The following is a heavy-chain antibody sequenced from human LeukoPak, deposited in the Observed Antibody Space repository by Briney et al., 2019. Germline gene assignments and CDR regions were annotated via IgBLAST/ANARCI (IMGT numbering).Heavy chain of an antibody. CDR1: GDSLSSNSAT. CDR3: ARGNGYPFDY. D-gene: IGHD3-16*01. CDR2: TYYRSKWYN. J-gene: IGHJ4*02. Sequence: SQTLSLTCAISGDSLSSNSATWSWVRQSPSRGLEWLGRTYYRSKWYNDYAVSVKGRVTINPDASKKQFSLQLNSVTPEDTAMYYCARGNGYPFDYWGQGTLVTVSS. V-gene: IGHV6-1*01.